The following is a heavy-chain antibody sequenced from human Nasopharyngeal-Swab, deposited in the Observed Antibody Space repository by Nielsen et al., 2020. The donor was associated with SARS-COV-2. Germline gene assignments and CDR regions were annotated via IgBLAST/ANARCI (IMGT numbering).Heavy chain of an antibody. CDR1: GASITTSY. CDR2: IHYSGST. V-gene: IGHV4-59*01. Sequence: SETLSLTCTVSGASITTSYWSWIRHPPGKGPEWIGYIHYSGSTNYNPSLKRRVTISVDTSKNQFSLKLSSVTAADTAVYYCARGLTGYRAEYFQHWGQGTLVTVSS. D-gene: IGHD3-9*01. CDR3: ARGLTGYRAEYFQH. J-gene: IGHJ1*01.